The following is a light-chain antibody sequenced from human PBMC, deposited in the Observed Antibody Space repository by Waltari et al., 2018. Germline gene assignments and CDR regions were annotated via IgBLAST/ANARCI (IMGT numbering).Light chain of an antibody. V-gene: IGKV3-20*01. J-gene: IGKJ1*01. Sequence: EIVLTQSPDTLSLSPGERGTLSCRASQSVGRSLTWYQQKPGQAPRLLIYDASRRAPGIPDRFSGSGSGTDFSLTISRLEPEDCAVYYCQNYVRLPATFGQGTKVEIK. CDR3: QNYVRLPAT. CDR1: QSVGRS. CDR2: DAS.